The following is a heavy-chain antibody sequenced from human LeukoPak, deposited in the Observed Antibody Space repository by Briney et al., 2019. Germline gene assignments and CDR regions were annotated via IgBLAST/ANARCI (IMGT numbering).Heavy chain of an antibody. V-gene: IGHV3-33*01. CDR3: ARDLIGDFWSGYSHGPYYYYSMDV. CDR1: GFTFSSYG. D-gene: IGHD3-3*01. CDR2: IWYDGSNK. J-gene: IGHJ6*02. Sequence: GRSLRLSCAASGFTFSSYGMHWVRQAPGKGLEWVAVIWYDGSNKYYADSVKGRFTISRDNSKNTLYLQMNSLRAEDTAVYYCARDLIGDFWSGYSHGPYYYYSMDVWGQGTTVTVSS.